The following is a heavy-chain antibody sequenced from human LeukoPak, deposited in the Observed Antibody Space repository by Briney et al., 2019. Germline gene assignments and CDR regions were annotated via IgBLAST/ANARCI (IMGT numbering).Heavy chain of an antibody. CDR1: GFTFSSYG. D-gene: IGHD4-17*01. CDR2: ISYDGSNK. V-gene: IGHV3-30*18. Sequence: PGGSLRLSCAASGFTFSSYGMHWVCQAPGKGLEWVAVISYDGSNKYYADSVKGRFTISRDNSKNTLYLQMNSLRAEDTAVYYCAKKHDYGVDYWGQGTLVTVSS. J-gene: IGHJ4*02. CDR3: AKKHDYGVDY.